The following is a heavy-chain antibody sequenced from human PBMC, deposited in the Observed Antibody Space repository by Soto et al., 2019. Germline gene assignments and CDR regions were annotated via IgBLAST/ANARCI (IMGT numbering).Heavy chain of an antibody. Sequence: QVQLVQSGAEVKKPGSSVKVSCKASGGTFSSYAISWVRQAPGQGLEWMGGIIPIFGTSNYAQKFQGRVTITADESTSTAYMELSSLRSEDTAVYYCGYCSSTSCYLNTYYYYYGMDVWGQGTTVTVSS. J-gene: IGHJ6*02. CDR3: GYCSSTSCYLNTYYYYYGMDV. CDR2: IIPIFGTS. CDR1: GGTFSSYA. V-gene: IGHV1-69*01. D-gene: IGHD2-2*01.